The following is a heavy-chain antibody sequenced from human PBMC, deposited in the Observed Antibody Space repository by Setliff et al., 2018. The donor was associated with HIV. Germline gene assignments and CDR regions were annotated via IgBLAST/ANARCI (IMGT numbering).Heavy chain of an antibody. D-gene: IGHD2-8*01. CDR1: GYTFTGYY. CDR2: INPNSGGT. Sequence: ASVKVSCKASGYTFTGYYMHWVRQAPGQGLEWMGRINPNSGGTNYAQKFQGRVTMTRDRSISTAHMELSRLRSDDTAVYYCATKVYCTNGVCLDAFDVWGQGTMVTVSS. CDR3: ATKVYCTNGVCLDAFDV. V-gene: IGHV1-2*06. J-gene: IGHJ3*01.